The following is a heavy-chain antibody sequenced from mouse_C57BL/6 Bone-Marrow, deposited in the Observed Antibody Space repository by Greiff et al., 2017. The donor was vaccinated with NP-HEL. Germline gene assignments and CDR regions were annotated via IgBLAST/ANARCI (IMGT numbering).Heavy chain of an antibody. CDR2: INPNNGGT. Sequence: EVQLQQSGPELVKPGASVKMSCKASGYTFTDYNMHWVKQSHGKSLEWIGYINPNNGGTSYNQKFKGKATLPVNKSSSTAYMELRSLTSEDSAVDYCARDYYGSSHFFDYWGQGTTLTVSS. CDR1: GYTFTDYN. J-gene: IGHJ2*01. CDR3: ARDYYGSSHFFDY. V-gene: IGHV1-22*01. D-gene: IGHD1-1*01.